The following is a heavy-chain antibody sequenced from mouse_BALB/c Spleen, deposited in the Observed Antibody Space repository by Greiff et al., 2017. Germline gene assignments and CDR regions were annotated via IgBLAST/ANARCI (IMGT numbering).Heavy chain of an antibody. J-gene: IGHJ4*01. CDR3: TREGYDYAMDY. D-gene: IGHD2-14*01. CDR2: ISSGGSYT. V-gene: IGHV5-6-4*01. Sequence: EVMLVESGGGLVKPGGSLKLSCAASGFTFSSYTMSWVRQTPEKRLEWVATISSGGSYTYYPDSVKGRFTISRDNAKNTLYLQMSSLKSEDTAMYYCTREGYDYAMDYWGQGTSVTVSS. CDR1: GFTFSSYT.